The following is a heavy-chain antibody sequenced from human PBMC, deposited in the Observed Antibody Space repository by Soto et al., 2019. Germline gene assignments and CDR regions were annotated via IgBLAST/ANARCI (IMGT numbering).Heavy chain of an antibody. J-gene: IGHJ4*02. CDR1: GFTFGSYW. V-gene: IGHV3-7*01. CDR3: ARAGYCGPGCYYYFDY. Sequence: EVQLVESGGGLVQPGGSLRLSCAVSGFTFGSYWMNWVRLIPGKGLEGVAYIKPDGSATYYVDSVKGRFTISRDNAKNSLYLQMNSLRVEDTSLYYCARAGYCGPGCYYYFDYWGQGTLVTVSS. D-gene: IGHD2-21*02. CDR2: IKPDGSAT.